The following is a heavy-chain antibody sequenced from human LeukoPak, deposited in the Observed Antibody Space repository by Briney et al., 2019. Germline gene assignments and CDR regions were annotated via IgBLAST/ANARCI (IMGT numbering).Heavy chain of an antibody. CDR1: GFSFMNAW. CDR2: ISGTRAAT. J-gene: IGHJ3*01. V-gene: IGHV3-23*01. D-gene: IGHD2-15*01. CDR3: AKGGPGAFDF. Sequence: PGGSPRLSCAASGFSFMNAWMIWVRQAPGKGLEYVSSISGTRAATYYADPVRGRFTISRDNSKNMLFLQMNSLRAEDTALYYCAKGGPGAFDFWGQGTMVAVSS.